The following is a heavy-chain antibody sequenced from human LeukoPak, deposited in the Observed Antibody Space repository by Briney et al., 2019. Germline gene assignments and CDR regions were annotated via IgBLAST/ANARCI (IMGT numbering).Heavy chain of an antibody. V-gene: IGHV3-21*01. CDR2: ITSGGHI. J-gene: IGHJ4*02. Sequence: GGSLRLSCAASGFTFRSYSMNWVRHAPGKGLEWVSSITSGGHIYYPDSLKGRFTISRDNAKNSRYLQMNSLRAEDTAIYYCARGAEYYYDSSGYFPFDYWGEGTLVTVSS. CDR1: GFTFRSYS. D-gene: IGHD3-22*01. CDR3: ARGAEYYYDSSGYFPFDY.